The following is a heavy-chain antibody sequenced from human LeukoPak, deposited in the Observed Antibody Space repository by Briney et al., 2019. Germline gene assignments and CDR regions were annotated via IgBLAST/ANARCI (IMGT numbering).Heavy chain of an antibody. D-gene: IGHD5-12*01. CDR3: ARDSGYDRKPDY. V-gene: IGHV3-21*01. CDR1: GFTLSSYS. J-gene: IGHJ4*02. CDR2: ISSSSSYI. Sequence: PGGSLRLSCAASGFTLSSYSMNWVRQAPGKGLEWVSSISSSSSYIYYADSVKGRFTISRDNAKNSLYLQMNSLRAEDTAVYYCARDSGYDRKPDYWGQGTLVTVSS.